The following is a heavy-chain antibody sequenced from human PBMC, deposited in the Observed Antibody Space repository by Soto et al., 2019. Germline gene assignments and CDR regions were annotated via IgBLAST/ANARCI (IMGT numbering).Heavy chain of an antibody. CDR2: LSAYNANA. Sequence: QIQLLQSGAELKKPGASVNVTCKASGYTFRNFGISWVRQAPGQGREWMGWLSAYNANANGAPKFQGRLTMTADTSTSTAYMALRSLRSDDEAVYYCTRENSYFDYWGQGTLLTASP. CDR1: GYTFRNFG. J-gene: IGHJ4*02. V-gene: IGHV1-18*01. CDR3: TRENSYFDY.